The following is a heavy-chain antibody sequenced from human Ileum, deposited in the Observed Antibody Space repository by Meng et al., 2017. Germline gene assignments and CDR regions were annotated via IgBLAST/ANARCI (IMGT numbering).Heavy chain of an antibody. CDR2: ISSSSSYI. V-gene: IGHV3-21*01. D-gene: IGHD1-1*01. CDR1: GFTFSSYS. J-gene: IGHJ5*02. Sequence: EVQLVESGGDLVKPGWSLRLSCAASGFTFSSYSMNWVRQAPGKGLEWVSSISSSSSYIYYADSLKGRFTISRDNAKNSLYLQMNSLRAEDTAVYYCARERQDNRWFDPWGQGTLVTVSS. CDR3: ARERQDNRWFDP.